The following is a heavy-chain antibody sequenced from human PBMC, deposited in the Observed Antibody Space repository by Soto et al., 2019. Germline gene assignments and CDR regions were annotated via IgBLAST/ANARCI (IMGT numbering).Heavy chain of an antibody. CDR3: ARAGGTTVTGLWHFDS. CDR2: IWYDGTQK. D-gene: IGHD4-17*01. Sequence: GSLRLSCEASGFTFNTYSMHWVRQPPGKGLEWLAAIWYDGTQKYYADSVKGRFIISRDNSKKTRYLEMNSLRAENTAVYYCARAGGTTVTGLWHFDSWGQGTLVTVSS. J-gene: IGHJ4*02. V-gene: IGHV3-33*01. CDR1: GFTFNTYS.